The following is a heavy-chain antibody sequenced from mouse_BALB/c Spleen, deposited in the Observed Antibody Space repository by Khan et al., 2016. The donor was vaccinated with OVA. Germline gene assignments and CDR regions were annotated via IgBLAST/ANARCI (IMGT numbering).Heavy chain of an antibody. CDR1: GYTFTTYY. CDR2: IYPGSFNT. D-gene: IGHD2-4*01. CDR3: ARDDYFVGDAMDY. Sequence: QVQLKQSGPELVKPGASVRISCKASGYTFTTYYIHWVKQRPGQGLEWIGWIYPGSFNTNYSEKFKVKATLTADKSPSTAYMQLSSLTSEDSAVYFCARDDYFVGDAMDYWGQGTSVTVSS. V-gene: IGHV1S56*01. J-gene: IGHJ4*01.